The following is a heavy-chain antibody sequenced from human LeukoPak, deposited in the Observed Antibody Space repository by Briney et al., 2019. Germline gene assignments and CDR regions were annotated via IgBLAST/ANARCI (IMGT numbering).Heavy chain of an antibody. V-gene: IGHV4-39*02. D-gene: IGHD4/OR15-4a*01. Sequence: SETLSLTCTVSGGSISGNGYYWGWLRQAPGKGLEWIGSIYYDGSTYYNPSLKSRVTISVDTPKNYFSLKLSSVTAADTAVYYCASSVWWPYYFDYWGQGTLVTVSS. CDR3: ASSVWWPYYFDY. J-gene: IGHJ4*02. CDR1: GGSISGNGYY. CDR2: IYYDGST.